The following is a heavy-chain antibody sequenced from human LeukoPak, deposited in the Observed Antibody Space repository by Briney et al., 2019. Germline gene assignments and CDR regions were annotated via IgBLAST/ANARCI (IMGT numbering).Heavy chain of an antibody. CDR3: ARGTPHYYGSGTYYIGRFDP. CDR1: GDSVSTSNSY. V-gene: IGHV4-39*07. Sequence: SETLSLTCTVSGDSVSTSNSYWGWIRQPPGKGLEWIGEINHSGSTNYNPSLKSRVTISLDTSKNQFSLKLSSVTAADTAVYYCARGTPHYYGSGTYYIGRFDPWGQGTLVTVSS. CDR2: INHSGST. J-gene: IGHJ5*02. D-gene: IGHD3-10*01.